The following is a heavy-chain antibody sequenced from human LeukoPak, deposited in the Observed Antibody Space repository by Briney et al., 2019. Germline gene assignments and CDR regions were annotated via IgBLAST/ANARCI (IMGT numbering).Heavy chain of an antibody. CDR3: TRDQTPYY. V-gene: IGHV3-49*04. Sequence: GGSLRLSCAASGFTFSNYAMRWVRQAPGKGLEWVGFIASETYGGTAEYAASVKGRFTISRDDSKSIDYLQMNSLKTEDTAVYYCTRDQTPYYWGQGTLVTVSS. CDR1: GFTFSNYA. J-gene: IGHJ4*01. CDR2: IASETYGGTA.